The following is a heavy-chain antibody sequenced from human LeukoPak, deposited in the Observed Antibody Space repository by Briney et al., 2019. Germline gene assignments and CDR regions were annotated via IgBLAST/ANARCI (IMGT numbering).Heavy chain of an antibody. CDR1: GGTFSSYG. CDR3: ARADRTSCGDY. CDR2: IIPILGIA. V-gene: IGHV1-69*04. D-gene: IGHD2-2*01. J-gene: IGHJ4*02. Sequence: SVKVSCKASGGTFSSYGISWVRQAPGQGLEWMGRIIPILGIANYAQKFQGRVTITEDKSTSTAYMELSSLRSEDTAVYYCARADRTSCGDYWGQGTLVTVSS.